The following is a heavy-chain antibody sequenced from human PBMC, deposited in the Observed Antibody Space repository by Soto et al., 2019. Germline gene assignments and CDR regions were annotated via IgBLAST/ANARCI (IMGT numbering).Heavy chain of an antibody. CDR1: GGTLSSST. Sequence: SVKVSCKASGGTLSSSTFSWVRLAPGKGLEWMGRVIPNLGVTNYAKKFQGRFTIVVDTSTSTAYMELNSLRYEDTAVYYCARDKGYCSDTSCPDFDYWGQGTLVTVSS. D-gene: IGHD2-15*01. J-gene: IGHJ4*02. V-gene: IGHV1-69*04. CDR2: VIPNLGVT. CDR3: ARDKGYCSDTSCPDFDY.